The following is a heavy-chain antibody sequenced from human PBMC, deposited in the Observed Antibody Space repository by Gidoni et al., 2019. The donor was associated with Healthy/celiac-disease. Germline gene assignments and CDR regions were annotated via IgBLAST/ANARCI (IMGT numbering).Heavy chain of an antibody. J-gene: IGHJ3*02. CDR2: IYTSGST. V-gene: IGHV4-61*02. CDR3: ARDWSYYYDSTGYSDAFDI. Sequence: QVQLQESGPGLVKPSQTLSLTCPVSGCSISSGSYYWSWIRQPAGKGLEWIGRIYTSGSTNYNPSLKSRVTISVDTSKNQFSLKLSSVTAADTAVYYCARDWSYYYDSTGYSDAFDIWGQGTMVTVSS. CDR1: GCSISSGSYY. D-gene: IGHD3-22*01.